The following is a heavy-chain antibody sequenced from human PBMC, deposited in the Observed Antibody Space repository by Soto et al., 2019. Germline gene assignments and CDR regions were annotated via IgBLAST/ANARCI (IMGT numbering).Heavy chain of an antibody. CDR1: GFTFSSYA. CDR3: AGCRHSSSWPVDY. V-gene: IGHV3-30-3*01. CDR2: ISYDGSNK. J-gene: IGHJ4*02. Sequence: QVQLVESGGGVVQPGRSLRLSCAASGFTFSSYAMHWVRQAPGKGLEWVAVISYDGSNKYYADSVKGRFTISRDNSKNTLYMHMDSLRAEDTAVYYWAGCRHSSSWPVDYWGQGTLVTVSS. D-gene: IGHD6-13*01.